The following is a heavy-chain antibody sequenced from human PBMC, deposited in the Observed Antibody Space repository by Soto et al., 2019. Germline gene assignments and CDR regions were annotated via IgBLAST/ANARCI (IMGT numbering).Heavy chain of an antibody. CDR2: IYYRGNT. V-gene: IGHV4-39*01. CDR3: ARLEGLATISYYFDY. D-gene: IGHD3-9*01. Sequence: PSETLFLTCTVAGGSISSSSYYWGWIRQPPGKGLEWIGSIYYRGNTYYNPSLKTRVTISLDKSKSQFSLKLNSVTAADSAVYFCARLEGLATISYYFDYWGQGTLVTVSS. J-gene: IGHJ4*02. CDR1: GGSISSSSYY.